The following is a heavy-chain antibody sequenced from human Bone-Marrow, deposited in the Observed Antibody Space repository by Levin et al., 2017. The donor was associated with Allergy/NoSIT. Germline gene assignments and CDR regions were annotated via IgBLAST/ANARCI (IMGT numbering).Heavy chain of an antibody. Sequence: PGGSLRLSCAASGFTFTDYYIIWIRQAPGKGLRWVSSISYSGDVKSYADSVQGRFTISRDNTKNSVFLHMNRLREEDAATYYCATDYNGGGYLEHWGQGAPVTVSS. V-gene: IGHV3-11*01. D-gene: IGHD2-8*01. CDR1: GFTFTDYY. CDR2: ISYSGDVK. J-gene: IGHJ4*02. CDR3: ATDYNGGGYLEH.